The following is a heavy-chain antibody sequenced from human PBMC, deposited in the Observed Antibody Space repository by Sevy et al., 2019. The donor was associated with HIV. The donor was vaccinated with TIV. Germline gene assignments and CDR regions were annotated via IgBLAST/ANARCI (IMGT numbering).Heavy chain of an antibody. V-gene: IGHV3-23*01. CDR2: ISGGSSRI. J-gene: IGHJ4*02. CDR1: GFNFSSYA. CDR3: APFDY. Sequence: GGSLRLSCEASGFNFSSYAMSWVRQAPGKGLERVSSISGGSSRIHYADSVKGRFIISRDNSKNTLYLQMNSLRAEDTAIYYCAPFDYWGQGIQVTVSS.